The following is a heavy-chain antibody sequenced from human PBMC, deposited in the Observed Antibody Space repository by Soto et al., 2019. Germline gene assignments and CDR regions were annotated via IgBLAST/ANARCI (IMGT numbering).Heavy chain of an antibody. CDR3: AKDISAGNRYYSYYGMDV. V-gene: IGHV3-9*01. Sequence: EVQLVESGGGLVQPGRSLRLSCAASGFTFDDYAMHWVRQAPGKGLEWVSGISWNSGSIGYADSVKGRFTISRDNAKNSLYLQMNSLRAEDTALYYCAKDISAGNRYYSYYGMDVWGQGTTVTVSS. D-gene: IGHD6-13*01. J-gene: IGHJ6*02. CDR1: GFTFDDYA. CDR2: ISWNSGSI.